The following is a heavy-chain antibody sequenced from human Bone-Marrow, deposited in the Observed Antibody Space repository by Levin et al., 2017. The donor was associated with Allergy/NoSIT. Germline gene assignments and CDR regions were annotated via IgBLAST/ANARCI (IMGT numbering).Heavy chain of an antibody. CDR1: GGSFTSYY. D-gene: IGHD6-13*01. Sequence: SETLSLTCAVSGGSFTSYYWSWVRQAPGKGLEWIAYMHYTGNTYYNPSLKSRVTVSIDTSNNQFSLNLRSLTAADTAVYFCARVDVAAAGLDEYGGPGTLVTVSP. V-gene: IGHV4-59*01. CDR2: MHYTGNT. CDR3: ARVDVAAAGLDEY. J-gene: IGHJ4*02.